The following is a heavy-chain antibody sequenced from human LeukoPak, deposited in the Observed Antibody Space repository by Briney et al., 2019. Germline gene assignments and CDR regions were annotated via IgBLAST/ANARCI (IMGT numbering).Heavy chain of an antibody. V-gene: IGHV3-30*02. D-gene: IGHD3-10*01. J-gene: IGHJ4*02. CDR2: IRYDGSDK. CDR3: AKNYGFDY. CDR1: GFTFSSYG. Sequence: PGGSLRLSCAASGFTFSSYGMHWVRQAPGKGLEWVACIRYDGSDKYYADSVKGRFTISRDNSKDTLYLKMNSLRVEDTAVYYCAKNYGFDYWGQGTLVTVSS.